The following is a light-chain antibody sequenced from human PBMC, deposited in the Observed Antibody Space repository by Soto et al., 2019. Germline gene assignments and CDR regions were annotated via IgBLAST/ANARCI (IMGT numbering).Light chain of an antibody. J-gene: IGKJ4*01. Sequence: DIQMTQSPSTLSASVGDTVTITCRASQNINRWLAWYQQKPGKAPKLLIHKASTLESGVPSRFSGSASGTEFTLIISSLQPDDFARYFCLQYNVYPLTFGGGTKVEIK. CDR3: LQYNVYPLT. V-gene: IGKV1-5*03. CDR2: KAS. CDR1: QNINRW.